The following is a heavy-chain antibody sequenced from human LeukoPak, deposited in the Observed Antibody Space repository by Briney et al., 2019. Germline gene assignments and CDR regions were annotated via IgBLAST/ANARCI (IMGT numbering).Heavy chain of an antibody. CDR2: ISDSGGST. D-gene: IGHD3-22*01. CDR3: AKDQTYYYDSSGYW. CDR1: GFTFSSYA. Sequence: GGTLRLSCAASGFTFSSYAMSWVRQAPGKGLEWVSAISDSGGSTYYADSVKGRFTISRDNSKDTLFLQMNSLRAEDTAIYYCAKDQTYYYDSSGYWWGQGTLVTVSS. V-gene: IGHV3-23*01. J-gene: IGHJ4*02.